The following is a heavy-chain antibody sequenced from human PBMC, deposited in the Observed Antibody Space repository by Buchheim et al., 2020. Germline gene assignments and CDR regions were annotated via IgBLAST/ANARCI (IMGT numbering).Heavy chain of an antibody. CDR2: ISYDETNK. J-gene: IGHJ4*02. CDR3: ARSSSGPLLN. Sequence: QVQLVDSGGGVVQPGRSLRLSCAASGFTFSNYAMHWVRQAPGKGLEWVALISYDETNKYYTDSVKGRFTISRDNSKNTLYLQINSLKTEDTAVYYCARSSSGPLLNWGQGTL. CDR1: GFTFSNYA. V-gene: IGHV3-30*04.